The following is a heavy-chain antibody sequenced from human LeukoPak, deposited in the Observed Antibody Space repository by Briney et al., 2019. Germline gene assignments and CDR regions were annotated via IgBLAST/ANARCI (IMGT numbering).Heavy chain of an antibody. CDR2: ISWNGLSI. J-gene: IGHJ4*02. CDR1: GFLFEEYG. Sequence: GGSLRLSCEASGFLFEEYGMSWIGQRAGKGLEWVAGISWNGLSIHYADSVKGRFTISRDNASVSLQMNSLRAEDTALYYCARSITDYGDYDSPFFDYWGQGTLVTVSS. D-gene: IGHD4-17*01. CDR3: ARSITDYGDYDSPFFDY. V-gene: IGHV3-20*04.